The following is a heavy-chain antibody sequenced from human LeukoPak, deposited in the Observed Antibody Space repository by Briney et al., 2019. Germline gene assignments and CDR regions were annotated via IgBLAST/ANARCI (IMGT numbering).Heavy chain of an antibody. CDR2: ANHSGST. CDR3: ARTYSSGWYVPPYYFDY. Sequence: GSLRLSCAASGFTVSSNYMSWIRQPPGKGLEWIGEANHSGSTNYNPSLKSRVTISVDTSKNQFSLKLSSVTAADTAVYYCARTYSSGWYVPPYYFDYWGQGTLVTVSS. CDR1: GFTVSSNY. D-gene: IGHD6-19*01. J-gene: IGHJ4*02. V-gene: IGHV4-34*01.